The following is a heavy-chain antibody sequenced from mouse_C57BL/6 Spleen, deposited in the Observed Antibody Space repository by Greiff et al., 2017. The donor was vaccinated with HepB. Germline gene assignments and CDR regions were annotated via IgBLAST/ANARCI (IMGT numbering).Heavy chain of an antibody. Sequence: QVQLQQPGAELVKPGASVKLSCKASGYTFTSYWMHWVKQRPGKGLEWIGMIHPNSGSTNYNEKFKSKATLTVDKSSSTAYMQLSSLTSEDSAVYYCAREDDYYGSSRWLAYWGQGTLVTVSA. CDR2: IHPNSGST. J-gene: IGHJ3*01. D-gene: IGHD1-1*01. CDR1: GYTFTSYW. CDR3: AREDDYYGSSRWLAY. V-gene: IGHV1-64*01.